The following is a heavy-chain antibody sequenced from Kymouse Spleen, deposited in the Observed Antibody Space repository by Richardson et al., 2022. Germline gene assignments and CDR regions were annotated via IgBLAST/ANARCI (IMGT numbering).Heavy chain of an antibody. V-gene: IGHV4-34*01. CDR3: ARAWLARSYFDY. J-gene: IGHJ4*02. D-gene: IGHD6-19*01. CDR1: GGSFSGYY. Sequence: QVQLQQWGAGLLKPSETLSLTCAVYGGSFSGYYWSWIRQPPGKGLEWIGEINHSGSTNYNPSLKSRVTISVDTSKNQFSLKLSSVTAADTAVYYCARAWLARSYFDYWGQGTLVTVSS. CDR2: INHSGST.